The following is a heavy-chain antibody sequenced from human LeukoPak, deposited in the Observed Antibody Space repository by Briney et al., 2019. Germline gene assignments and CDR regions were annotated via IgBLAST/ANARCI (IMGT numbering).Heavy chain of an antibody. J-gene: IGHJ4*02. CDR2: ISAYNGNT. CDR1: GYTLTSYG. V-gene: IGHV1-18*01. CDR3: ARDSGDYGTLGY. Sequence: ASVKVSCKASGYTLTSYGISWVRQAPGQGLEWMGWISAYNGNTNYAQKLQGRVTMTTDTSTSTAYMEVRSLRSDDTAVYYCARDSGDYGTLGYWGQGTLVSVSS. D-gene: IGHD4-17*01.